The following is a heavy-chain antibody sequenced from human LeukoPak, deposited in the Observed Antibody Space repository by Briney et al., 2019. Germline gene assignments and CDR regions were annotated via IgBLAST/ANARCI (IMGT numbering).Heavy chain of an antibody. Sequence: SETLSLTCTVSGGSISSYYWSWIRQPAGKGLEWIGRIYTSGSTNYNASLKSRVSISVDTSKNQFSLKLSSVTAADTAVYYCARVSTVRSYYYYYYMDVWGKGTTVTVSS. CDR1: GGSISSYY. V-gene: IGHV4-4*07. D-gene: IGHD4-11*01. CDR3: ARVSTVRSYYYYYYMDV. CDR2: IYTSGST. J-gene: IGHJ6*03.